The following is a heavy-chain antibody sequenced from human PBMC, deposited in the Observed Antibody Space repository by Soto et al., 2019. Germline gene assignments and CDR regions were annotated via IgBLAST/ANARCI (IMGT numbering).Heavy chain of an antibody. J-gene: IGHJ3*02. CDR2: INAGNGNT. CDR3: ARDRSLTGQDVFDI. Sequence: ASVKGSRKASGYTFTNYAMHLGRPAPEQRLEWMGWINAGNGNTKYSQKFQGRVTITRDTSASTAYMELSSLRSEDTAVYYCARDRSLTGQDVFDIWGQGTMVPVSS. CDR1: GYTFTNYA. V-gene: IGHV1-3*01. D-gene: IGHD7-27*01.